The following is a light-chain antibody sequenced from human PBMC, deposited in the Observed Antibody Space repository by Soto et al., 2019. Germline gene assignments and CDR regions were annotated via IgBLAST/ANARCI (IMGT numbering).Light chain of an antibody. V-gene: IGLV2-14*01. CDR2: EVS. J-gene: IGLJ1*01. CDR3: ISYTGSSTSYV. Sequence: QSVLTQPASVSGSPGQSITISCSGTSSDVGSYDHVAWYQQFPGKTPKLMIYEVSNRPSGVSSRFSGSKSGNTASLTISGLHAEDEADYYCISYTGSSTSYVFGSGTKGTVL. CDR1: SSDVGSYDH.